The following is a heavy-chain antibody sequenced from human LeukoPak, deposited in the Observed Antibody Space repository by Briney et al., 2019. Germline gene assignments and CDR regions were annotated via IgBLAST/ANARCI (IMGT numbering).Heavy chain of an antibody. V-gene: IGHV3-7*03. J-gene: IGHJ6*02. D-gene: IGHD3-22*01. Sequence: GGSLRLSCAASGFTFSSYWMSWVRQAPGKGLEWVANIKQDGSEKYYVDSVKGRFTISRDNAKNSLYLQMNSLRAEDTAVYYCARGGAHYYDSSGYLYGMDVWGQGTTVTVSS. CDR2: IKQDGSEK. CDR1: GFTFSSYW. CDR3: ARGGAHYYDSSGYLYGMDV.